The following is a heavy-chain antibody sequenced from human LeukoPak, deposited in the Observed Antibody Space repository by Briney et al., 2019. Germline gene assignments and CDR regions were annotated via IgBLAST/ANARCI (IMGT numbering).Heavy chain of an antibody. Sequence: ASVKVSCKASGYTFTSSYDINWVRQAPGQGLEWMGWMNPYSGITGYTQKFQGRVTMTRDTSVSTAYMELSSLTSEDTAVYFCARENVNRGSSWGYDYFGMDVWGQGTAVTVSS. CDR3: ARENVNRGSSWGYDYFGMDV. CDR1: GYTFTSSYD. CDR2: MNPYSGIT. D-gene: IGHD6-13*01. J-gene: IGHJ6*02. V-gene: IGHV1-8*01.